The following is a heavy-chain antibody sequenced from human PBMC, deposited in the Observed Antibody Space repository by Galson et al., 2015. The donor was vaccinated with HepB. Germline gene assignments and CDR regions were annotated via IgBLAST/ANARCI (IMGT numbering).Heavy chain of an antibody. Sequence: ETLSLTCTVSGGSISSSSYYWGWIRQPPGKGLEWIGSIYYSGSTYYNPSLKSRVTISVDTSKNQFSLKLSSVTAADTAVYYCARRPSYSSGWYDFDYWGQGTLVTVSS. V-gene: IGHV4-39*01. D-gene: IGHD6-19*01. J-gene: IGHJ4*02. CDR2: IYYSGST. CDR3: ARRPSYSSGWYDFDY. CDR1: GGSISSSSYY.